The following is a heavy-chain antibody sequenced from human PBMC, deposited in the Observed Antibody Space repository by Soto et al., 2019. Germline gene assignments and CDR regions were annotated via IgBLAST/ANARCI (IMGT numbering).Heavy chain of an antibody. Sequence: GGSLRLSCAASGFTFDDYGMHWVRQAPGKGLEWVSGISWNSGSIGYADSVKGRFIISRDNAKNSLYLQMNNLRPEDTAFYFCAKVSTTHTFGPLDPWGQGTLVTVSS. D-gene: IGHD1-1*01. CDR3: AKVSTTHTFGPLDP. V-gene: IGHV3-9*01. J-gene: IGHJ5*02. CDR2: ISWNSGSI. CDR1: GFTFDDYG.